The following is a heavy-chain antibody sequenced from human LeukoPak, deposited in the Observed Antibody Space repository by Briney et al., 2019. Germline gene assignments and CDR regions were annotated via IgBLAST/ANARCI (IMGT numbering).Heavy chain of an antibody. CDR3: AKLGGQEVYNYYVGV. CDR2: IIDSGDIT. J-gene: IGHJ6*03. D-gene: IGHD3-16*01. V-gene: IGHV3-23*01. Sequence: GGSLRLSCAASGFTFSSYAMCWVRQAPGKGLEWVSGIIDSGDITYYANSVKGRFTISRDNSKNTLYLKMNSLRAEDTAVYYCAKLGGQEVYNYYVGVWGKGTTVAVSS. CDR1: GFTFSSYA.